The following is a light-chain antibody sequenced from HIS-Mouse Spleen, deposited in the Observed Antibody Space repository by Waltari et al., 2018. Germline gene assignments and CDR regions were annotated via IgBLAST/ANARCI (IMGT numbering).Light chain of an antibody. CDR1: ALPKKY. V-gene: IGLV3-10*01. Sequence: SYELTQPPSVSVSPGQTARITCSGDALPKKYAYWYQQKVGQAPVLFIYEDSKRPSGIPERFSGSSSGTMATLTISGAQVEDEADYYCYSTDSSGNHRVFGGGTKLTVL. J-gene: IGLJ2*01. CDR2: EDS. CDR3: YSTDSSGNHRV.